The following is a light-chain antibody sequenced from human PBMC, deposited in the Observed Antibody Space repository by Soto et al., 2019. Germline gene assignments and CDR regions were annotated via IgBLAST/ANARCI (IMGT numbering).Light chain of an antibody. CDR2: GAS. CDR1: QSVSSSY. CDR3: QQYGSSPWT. V-gene: IGKV3-20*01. Sequence: EIVLTQSPGTLSLSPGERATLSCRASQSVSSSYLAWYQQKPGQAPRLLIYGASSRATGIPDRFSGSGSGTDFTLTISRLGPEDFAVYYCQQYGSSPWTFGQGNKVEIK. J-gene: IGKJ1*01.